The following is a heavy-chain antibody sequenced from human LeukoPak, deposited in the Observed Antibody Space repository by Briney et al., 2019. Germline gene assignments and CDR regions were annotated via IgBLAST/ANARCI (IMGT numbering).Heavy chain of an antibody. CDR2: ISSSSSYI. Sequence: GGSLSLSCAASGFTFSSYSMNWLRQAPGKGLEWVSSISSSSSYIYYADSVKGRFTISRDNAKNSLYLQMNSLRAEDTAVYYCARAGELEGFDYWGQGTLVTVSS. V-gene: IGHV3-21*01. J-gene: IGHJ4*02. CDR1: GFTFSSYS. D-gene: IGHD1-7*01. CDR3: ARAGELEGFDY.